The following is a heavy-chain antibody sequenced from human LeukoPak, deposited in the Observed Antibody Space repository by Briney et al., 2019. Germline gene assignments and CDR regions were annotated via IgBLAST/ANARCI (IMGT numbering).Heavy chain of an antibody. CDR2: ISSSSSTI. CDR1: GFTFNSYG. V-gene: IGHV3-48*01. CDR3: ARGGFCSGGSCPVDYYYYMDV. Sequence: GGSLRLSCAASGFTFNSYGMIWVRQAPGKGLEWVSYISSSSSTITYADSVRGRFTISRDNAKNSLYLQLNSLRAEDTAVYYCARGGFCSGGSCPVDYYYYMDVWGKGTTVTVSS. D-gene: IGHD2-15*01. J-gene: IGHJ6*03.